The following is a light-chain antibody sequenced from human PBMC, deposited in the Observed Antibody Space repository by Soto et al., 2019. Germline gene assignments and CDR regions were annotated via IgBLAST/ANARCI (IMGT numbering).Light chain of an antibody. Sequence: EIVMTQSPATLSVSPGERATLSCRASQSVSSNLAWYQQKPGQAPRLLIYGASTRATGIPARFRCSGSGTEFTLTISSLQSEDFAVYYCQQYNNWPPWTFGQWTKLEIK. CDR2: GAS. CDR1: QSVSSN. V-gene: IGKV3-15*01. CDR3: QQYNNWPPWT. J-gene: IGKJ2*02.